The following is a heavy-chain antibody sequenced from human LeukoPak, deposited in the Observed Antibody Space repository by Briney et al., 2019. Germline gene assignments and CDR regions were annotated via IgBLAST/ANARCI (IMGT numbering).Heavy chain of an antibody. CDR3: ARAPLLWFGELLTRNYYYYYGMDV. Sequence: SVKVSCKASGGTFSSYAISWVRQAPGQGLEWMGGIIPIFGTANYAQKFQGRVTITADESTSTAYMELSSLRSEDTAVYYCARAPLLWFGELLTRNYYYYYGMDVWGKGTTVTVSS. CDR2: IIPIFGTA. CDR1: GGTFSSYA. D-gene: IGHD3-10*01. J-gene: IGHJ6*04. V-gene: IGHV1-69*01.